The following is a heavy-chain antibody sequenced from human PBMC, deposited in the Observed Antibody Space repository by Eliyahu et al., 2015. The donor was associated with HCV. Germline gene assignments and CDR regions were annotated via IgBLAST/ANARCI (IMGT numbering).Heavy chain of an antibody. J-gene: IGHJ5*02. D-gene: IGHD6-19*01. CDR1: GXSITTYY. Sequence: QVQLQESGPGLVKPSETLSLXCXVXGXSITTYYWSWXRQPPGKGLEWIGYIHYRGSPNYNPXLKSRVTISLDTSKXQFSLNLTSVTAADTAVYYCASGGGGIAVAGTGGWFDPWGQGTLVTVSS. V-gene: IGHV4-59*01. CDR3: ASGGGGIAVAGTGGWFDP. CDR2: IHYRGSP.